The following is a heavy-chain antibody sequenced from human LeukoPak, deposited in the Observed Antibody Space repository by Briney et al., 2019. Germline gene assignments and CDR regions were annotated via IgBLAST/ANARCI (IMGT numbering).Heavy chain of an antibody. CDR3: ARLTRGMIVVVMIGIDY. CDR1: GYSISSGYY. J-gene: IGHJ4*02. V-gene: IGHV4-38-2*01. CDR2: IYHSGST. D-gene: IGHD3-22*01. Sequence: SETLSLTCAVSGYSISSGYYWGWIRQPPGKGLEWIGSIYHSGSTYYNPSLKSQVTISVDTSKNQFSLKLSSVTAADTAVYYCARLTRGMIVVVMIGIDYWGQGTLVTVSS.